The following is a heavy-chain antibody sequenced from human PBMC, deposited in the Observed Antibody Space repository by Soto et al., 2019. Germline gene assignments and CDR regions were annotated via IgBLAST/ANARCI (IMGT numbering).Heavy chain of an antibody. V-gene: IGHV3-15*07. D-gene: IGHD2-8*01. CDR2: IKSKNDGGAT. CDR1: GLTFTNAW. Sequence: GGSLRLSCAATGLTFTNAWMNWVRQAPGKGLEWVGRIKSKNDGGATEYSAPVKGRFAISRDDSKDMLYLQMNSLKTEDTAVYYCTTDAQWGIWGQGTMVTVSS. J-gene: IGHJ3*02. CDR3: TTDAQWGI.